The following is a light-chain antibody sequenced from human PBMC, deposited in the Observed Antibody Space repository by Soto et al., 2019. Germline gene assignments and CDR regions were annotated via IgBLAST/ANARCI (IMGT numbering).Light chain of an antibody. J-gene: IGLJ1*01. V-gene: IGLV2-14*01. CDR3: SSYTSSSTPSV. Sequence: QSVLTQPASVSGSPGQSITTSCTGTSSDVGAYNYVSWYQQHPGKAPKLMIYEVSNRPSGVSNRFSGSKSGNTASLTISGLQAEDEADYYCSSYTSSSTPSVFGTGTKVTVL. CDR2: EVS. CDR1: SSDVGAYNY.